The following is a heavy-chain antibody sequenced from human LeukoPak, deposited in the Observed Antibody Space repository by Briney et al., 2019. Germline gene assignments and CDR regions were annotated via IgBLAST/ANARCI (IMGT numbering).Heavy chain of an antibody. D-gene: IGHD3-9*01. CDR3: ARHGLLRYLDWLGVEY. CDR2: INHSGST. Sequence: SETLSLTCAVYGGSFSGYYWSWIRQPPGKGLEWIGEINHSGSTNYNPSLKSRVTISVDTPKNQFSLKLSSVTAADTAVYYCARHGLLRYLDWLGVEYWGQGTLVTVSS. CDR1: GGSFSGYY. J-gene: IGHJ4*02. V-gene: IGHV4-34*01.